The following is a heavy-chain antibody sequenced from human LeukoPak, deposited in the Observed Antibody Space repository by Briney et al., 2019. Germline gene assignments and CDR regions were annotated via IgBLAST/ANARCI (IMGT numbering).Heavy chain of an antibody. J-gene: IGHJ4*02. CDR2: INHSGST. Sequence: PSETLSLTCAVYGGSFSGYYWSWIRQPPGKGLEWIGEINHSGSTNYNPSLKSRVTISVDTSKNQFSLKLSSVTAADTAVYYCARVRVEAWFLSGRQAAPAYFDYWGQGTLVTVSS. CDR1: GGSFSGYY. D-gene: IGHD3-9*01. V-gene: IGHV4-34*01. CDR3: ARVRVEAWFLSGRQAAPAYFDY.